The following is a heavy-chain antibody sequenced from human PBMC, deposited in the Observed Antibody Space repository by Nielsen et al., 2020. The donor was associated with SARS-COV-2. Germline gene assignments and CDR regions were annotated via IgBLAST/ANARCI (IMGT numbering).Heavy chain of an antibody. CDR2: IKSKTDGGTT. Sequence: GGSLRLSCAASGFTFSNAWMSWVRQAPGKGLEWVGRIKSKTDGGTTDYAAPVKGRFTISRDDSKNTLYLQMNSLKTEDTAVYYCTTEEGLWSGYYTYYGMDVWGQGTTVTVSS. CDR3: TTEEGLWSGYYTYYGMDV. V-gene: IGHV3-15*01. J-gene: IGHJ6*02. D-gene: IGHD3-3*01. CDR1: GFTFSNAW.